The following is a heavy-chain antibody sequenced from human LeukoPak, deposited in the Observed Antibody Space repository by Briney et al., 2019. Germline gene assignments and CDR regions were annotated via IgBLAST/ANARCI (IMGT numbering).Heavy chain of an antibody. CDR1: GGSISSSSYY. D-gene: IGHD4-17*01. V-gene: IGHV4-39*07. CDR2: IYYSGST. J-gene: IGHJ6*02. CDR3: ARDRVGYGDPHGMDV. Sequence: SETLSLTCTVSGGSISSSSYYWGWIRQPPGKGLEWIGSIYYSGSTYYNPSLKSRVTISVDTSKNQFSLKLSSVTAADTAVYYCARDRVGYGDPHGMDVWGQGTTVTVSS.